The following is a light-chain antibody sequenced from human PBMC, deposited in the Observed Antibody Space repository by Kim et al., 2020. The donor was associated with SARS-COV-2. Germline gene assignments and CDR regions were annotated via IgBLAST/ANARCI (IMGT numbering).Light chain of an antibody. Sequence: DIQMTHSPSSLSASVGDRVTITCRASQAISNFLAWYQQKPGQPPKLLIYSASTLQSGVPSRFSGSGSGTDFTLTISSLQPEDVGTYYCQKYNSSPLTFGGGTKVDIK. J-gene: IGKJ4*01. CDR3: QKYNSSPLT. CDR1: QAISNF. V-gene: IGKV1-27*01. CDR2: SAS.